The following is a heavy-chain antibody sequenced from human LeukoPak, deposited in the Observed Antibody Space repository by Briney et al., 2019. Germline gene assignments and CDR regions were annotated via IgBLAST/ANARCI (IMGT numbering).Heavy chain of an antibody. D-gene: IGHD3-3*01. Sequence: ASVKVSCRASGYTFTSYGISWVRQAPGQGLEWMGWISAYNGNTNYAQKLQGRVTMTTDTSTSTAYMELRSLRSDDTAVYYCQMYYDFWGGYYGTDYWGQGTLVTVSS. CDR1: GYTFTSYG. CDR3: QMYYDFWGGYYGTDY. J-gene: IGHJ4*02. V-gene: IGHV1-18*01. CDR2: ISAYNGNT.